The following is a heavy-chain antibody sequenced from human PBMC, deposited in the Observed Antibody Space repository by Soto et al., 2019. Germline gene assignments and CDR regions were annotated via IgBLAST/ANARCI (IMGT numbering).Heavy chain of an antibody. J-gene: IGHJ4*02. D-gene: IGHD3-3*01. CDR1: GYTFTSYY. CDR2: INPSGGST. V-gene: IGHV1-46*01. Sequence: QVQLVQSGAEVKKPGASVKVSCKASGYTFTSYYMHWVRQAPGQGLEWMGIINPSGGSTSYAQKSQGRVTMTRDTSTNTVYMELSSLRSEDTAVYYCARDAYYDFWSGSSVDYWGQGTLVTVSS. CDR3: ARDAYYDFWSGSSVDY.